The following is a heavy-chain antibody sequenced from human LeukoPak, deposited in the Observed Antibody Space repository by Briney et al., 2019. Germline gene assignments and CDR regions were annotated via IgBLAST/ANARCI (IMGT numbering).Heavy chain of an antibody. Sequence: PGGSLRLSCAASGLTFSSYAMSWVRQAPGKGLEWVSAISGSGGSTYYADSVKGRFTISRDNSKNTLYLQMNSLRAEDTAVYYCAKARIVVVPTAIGYWGQGTLVTVSS. CDR3: AKARIVVVPTAIGY. CDR1: GLTFSSYA. D-gene: IGHD2-2*02. V-gene: IGHV3-23*01. CDR2: ISGSGGST. J-gene: IGHJ4*02.